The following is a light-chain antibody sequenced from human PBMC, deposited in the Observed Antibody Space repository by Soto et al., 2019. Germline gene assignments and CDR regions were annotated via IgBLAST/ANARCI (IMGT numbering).Light chain of an antibody. CDR3: QQLSRYPLT. J-gene: IGKJ4*01. Sequence: DIQLTQSPSVLSASAVDTVTITCRASQALSNYLAWYQQKPGKAPDLLIYSASTLQSGVPSRFSGSGSETEFSLTIRALQPEDFATYYCQQLSRYPLTFGGGTKVDIK. V-gene: IGKV1-9*01. CDR2: SAS. CDR1: QALSNY.